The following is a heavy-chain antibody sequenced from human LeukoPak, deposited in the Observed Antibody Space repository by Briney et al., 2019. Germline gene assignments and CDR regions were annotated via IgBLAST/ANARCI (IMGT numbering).Heavy chain of an antibody. D-gene: IGHD6-13*01. CDR2: ISAYNGNT. V-gene: IGHV1-18*01. J-gene: IGHJ4*02. CDR3: ARDLSIAAAGYFDY. Sequence: WISAYNGNTNYAQKLQGRVTMTTDTSTSTAYMELRSLRSDDTAVYYCARDLSIAAAGYFDYWGQGTLVTVSS.